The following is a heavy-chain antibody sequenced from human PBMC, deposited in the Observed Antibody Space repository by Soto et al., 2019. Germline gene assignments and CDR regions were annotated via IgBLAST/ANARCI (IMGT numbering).Heavy chain of an antibody. V-gene: IGHV3-33*01. CDR1: GFTFSSYG. CDR3: ARETGSVRTTVKYYYYYGMDV. CDR2: IWYDGSNK. D-gene: IGHD4-4*01. J-gene: IGHJ6*02. Sequence: GGSLRLSCAASGFTFSSYGMHWVRQAPGKGLEWVAVIWYDGSNKYYADSVKGRFTISRDNSKNTLYLQMSSLRAEDTAVYYCARETGSVRTTVKYYYYYGMDVWGQGTTVTVSS.